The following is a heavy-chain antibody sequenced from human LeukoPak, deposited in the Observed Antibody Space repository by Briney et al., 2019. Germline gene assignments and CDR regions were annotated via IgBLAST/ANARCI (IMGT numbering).Heavy chain of an antibody. CDR3: ARDRYFQY. Sequence: PGGSLTLSCVASGFTFSSFWMSWVRQAPGKGVEGVDNIKHDGSEEHYVDSVEGRFSISRDNAKNSLYLQMNSLRAEDTAVYYCARDRYFQYWGQGSLVIVSS. CDR2: IKHDGSEE. CDR1: GFTFSSFW. D-gene: IGHD1-14*01. J-gene: IGHJ1*01. V-gene: IGHV3-7*01.